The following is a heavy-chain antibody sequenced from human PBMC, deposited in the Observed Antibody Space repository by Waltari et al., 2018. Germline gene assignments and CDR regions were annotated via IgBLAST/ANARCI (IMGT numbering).Heavy chain of an antibody. Sequence: QVQLVQSGAEVKKPGASVKVSCTPSGSSFTNFAVHCVRQAPGQRLEWMGWINAANDNTRYSQKFQDRVTITRDTSASTAYMELSSLRSEDTAVYYCARDGYCSGGSCYSGWSDPWGQGTLVIVSS. J-gene: IGHJ5*02. CDR2: INAANDNT. CDR3: ARDGYCSGGSCYSGWSDP. V-gene: IGHV1-3*01. CDR1: GSSFTNFA. D-gene: IGHD2-15*01.